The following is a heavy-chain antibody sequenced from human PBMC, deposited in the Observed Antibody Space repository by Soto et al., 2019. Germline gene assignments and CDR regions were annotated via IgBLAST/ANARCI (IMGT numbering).Heavy chain of an antibody. Sequence: PGGSLRLSCAASGFTLSDYYMSWIRQAPGQGLEWVSYSSSSGSTIYYADSVKVRFTISGENAKNSLYLGMNSLRAEDTAVYYCTRDHRDYVSDYWGQGTLVTVTS. J-gene: IGHJ4*02. V-gene: IGHV3-11*01. CDR2: SSSSGSTI. D-gene: IGHD4-17*01. CDR1: GFTLSDYY. CDR3: TRDHRDYVSDY.